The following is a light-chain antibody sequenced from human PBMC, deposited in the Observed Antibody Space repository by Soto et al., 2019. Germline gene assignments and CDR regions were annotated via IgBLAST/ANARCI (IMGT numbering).Light chain of an antibody. V-gene: IGKV1-5*01. Sequence: DIQMTHSPPTLSASVGDRVTITCRASQSISSWLAWYQQRPGKAPNLLIYDVSSLESGVPSRFSGSGSGTEFTLTISSLQPYNFATYYCQQYTNYPWTFGQGTKXDI. J-gene: IGKJ1*01. CDR3: QQYTNYPWT. CDR2: DVS. CDR1: QSISSW.